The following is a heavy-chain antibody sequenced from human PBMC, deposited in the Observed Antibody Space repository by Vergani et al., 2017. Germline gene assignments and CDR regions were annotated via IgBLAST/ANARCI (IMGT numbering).Heavy chain of an antibody. V-gene: IGHV3-30*02. CDR3: AKDGRENSDYGYFDY. Sequence: QVQLVESGGGVVKPGGSLRLSCAASGFRFSSYGLNWVRKAPGKGLEWVAFIGYDGRIKYNVDSVKGRFTISRDTSKKTLSLQMRSLRADDTAVYYCAKDGRENSDYGYFDYWGQGTLVTVSS. D-gene: IGHD4-17*01. CDR1: GFRFSSYG. CDR2: IGYDGRIK. J-gene: IGHJ4*02.